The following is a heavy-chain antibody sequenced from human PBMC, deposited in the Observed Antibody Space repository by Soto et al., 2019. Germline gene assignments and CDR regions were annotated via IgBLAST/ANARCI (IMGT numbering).Heavy chain of an antibody. CDR1: GYTFTRYY. Sequence: ASVKVSCKQSGYTFTRYYMHWVRQAPGQGLEWMGWISAYNGNTNYAQKLQGRVTMTTDTSTSTAYMELRSLRSDDTAVYYCAREDLEAFDYWGQGTLVTVSS. D-gene: IGHD3-3*01. CDR2: ISAYNGNT. V-gene: IGHV1-18*04. J-gene: IGHJ4*02. CDR3: AREDLEAFDY.